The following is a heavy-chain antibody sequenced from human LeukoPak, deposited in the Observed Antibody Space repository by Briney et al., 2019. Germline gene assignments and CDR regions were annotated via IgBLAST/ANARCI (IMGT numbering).Heavy chain of an antibody. Sequence: PSETLSLTCTVSGGSISSSSYYWGWIRQPPGKGLEWIGSIYYSGSTYYNPSLKSRVTISVDTSKNQFSLKLSSVTAADTAVYYCARGAKTYYDFWSGPLNWFDPWGQGTLVTVSS. V-gene: IGHV4-39*07. CDR1: GGSISSSSYY. CDR3: ARGAKTYYDFWSGPLNWFDP. D-gene: IGHD3-3*01. CDR2: IYYSGST. J-gene: IGHJ5*02.